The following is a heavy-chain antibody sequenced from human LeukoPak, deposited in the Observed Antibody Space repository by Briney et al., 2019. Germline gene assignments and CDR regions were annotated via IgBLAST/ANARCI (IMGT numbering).Heavy chain of an antibody. CDR1: GYTFTGYY. Sequence: VASVKVSCKASGYTFTGYYMHWVRQAPGQGLEWMGWTNPNSGGTNYAQKFQGRVTMTRDTSISTAYMELSRLRSDDTAVYYCARGLNLTRIFEWSGLKLFDPWGQGTLVTVSS. CDR3: ARGLNLTRIFEWSGLKLFDP. J-gene: IGHJ5*02. V-gene: IGHV1-2*02. CDR2: TNPNSGGT. D-gene: IGHD3-9*01.